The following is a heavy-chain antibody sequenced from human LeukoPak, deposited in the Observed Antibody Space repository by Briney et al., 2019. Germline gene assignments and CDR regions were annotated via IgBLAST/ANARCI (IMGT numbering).Heavy chain of an antibody. CDR3: ARDSTTHTYYDYVWGSYRYWDAFDI. Sequence: SETLSLTCTVSGGSISSYYWSWIRQPPGKGLEWIGYIYYSGSTNYNPSLKSRVTISVDTSKNQLSLKLSSVTAADTAVYYCARDSTTHTYYDYVWGSYRYWDAFDIWGQGTMVTVSS. J-gene: IGHJ3*02. D-gene: IGHD3-16*02. V-gene: IGHV4-59*01. CDR1: GGSISSYY. CDR2: IYYSGST.